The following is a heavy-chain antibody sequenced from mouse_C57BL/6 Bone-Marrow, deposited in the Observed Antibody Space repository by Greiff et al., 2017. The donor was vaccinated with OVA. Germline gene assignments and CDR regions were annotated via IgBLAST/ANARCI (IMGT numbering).Heavy chain of an antibody. CDR3: ARQETHPSYYYGSFDY. J-gene: IGHJ2*01. D-gene: IGHD1-1*01. V-gene: IGHV5-6*01. CDR2: ISSSGSYT. CDR1: GFTFSSYG. Sequence: EVQVVESGGDLVKPGGSLKLSCAASGFTFSSYGMSWVRQTPDKRLEWVATISSSGSYTYYPDSVKGRFTISRDNAKNTRYLQMSSLKSEDTAMDYCARQETHPSYYYGSFDYWGQGTTLTVSS.